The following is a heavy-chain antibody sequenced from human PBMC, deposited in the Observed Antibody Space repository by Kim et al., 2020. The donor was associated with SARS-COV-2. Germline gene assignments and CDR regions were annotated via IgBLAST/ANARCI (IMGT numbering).Heavy chain of an antibody. Sequence: SETLSLTCAVYGGSFSGYYWSWIRQPPGKGLEWIGEINHSGSTNYNPSLKSRVTISVDTSKNQFSLKLSSVTAADTAVYYCARVCVAAAGLNWFDPWGQGTLVTVSS. V-gene: IGHV4-34*01. CDR2: INHSGST. CDR3: ARVCVAAAGLNWFDP. J-gene: IGHJ5*02. D-gene: IGHD6-13*01. CDR1: GGSFSGYY.